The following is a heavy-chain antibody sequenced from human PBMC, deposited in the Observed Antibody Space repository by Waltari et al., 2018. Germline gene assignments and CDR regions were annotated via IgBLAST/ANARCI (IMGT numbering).Heavy chain of an antibody. J-gene: IGHJ6*02. CDR1: GFTFDDYA. CDR2: ISWNSGSI. V-gene: IGHV3-9*01. D-gene: IGHD2-8*01. CDR3: AKDIEDIVLRGMDV. Sequence: EVQLVESGGGLVQPGRSLRLSCAASGFTFDDYAMHWVQQAPGKGLEWVSGISWNSGSIGYADSVKGRFTISRDNAKNSLYLQMNSLRAEDTALYYCAKDIEDIVLRGMDVWGQGTTVTVSS.